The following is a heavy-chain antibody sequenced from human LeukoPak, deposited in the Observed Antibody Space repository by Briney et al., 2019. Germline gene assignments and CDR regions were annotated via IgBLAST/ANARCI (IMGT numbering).Heavy chain of an antibody. J-gene: IGHJ4*02. CDR2: ISGSGGST. V-gene: IGHV3-23*01. Sequence: PGGSLRLSCAASGFTFSSYAMSWVRQAPGKGLEWVSAISGSGGSTYYADSVKGRFTISRDNAKNSLYLQMNGLRAEDTAVYYCASHGDILTGYYHWGQGTLVTVSS. CDR1: GFTFSSYA. D-gene: IGHD3-9*01. CDR3: ASHGDILTGYYH.